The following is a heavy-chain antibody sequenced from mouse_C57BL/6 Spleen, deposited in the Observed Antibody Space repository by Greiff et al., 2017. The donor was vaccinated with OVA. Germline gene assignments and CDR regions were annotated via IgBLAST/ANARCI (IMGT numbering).Heavy chain of an antibody. V-gene: IGHV1-61*01. CDR3: ARIYYDYDRPYAMDY. D-gene: IGHD2-4*01. CDR1: GYTFTSYW. J-gene: IGHJ4*01. Sequence: QVQLQQPGAELVRPGSSVKLSCKASGYTFTSYWMDWVKQRPGQGLEWIGNIYPSDSDTHYNQKFKDKATVTVDKSSSTAYMQLSSLTSEDSAVYYCARIYYDYDRPYAMDYWGQGTSVTVSS. CDR2: IYPSDSDT.